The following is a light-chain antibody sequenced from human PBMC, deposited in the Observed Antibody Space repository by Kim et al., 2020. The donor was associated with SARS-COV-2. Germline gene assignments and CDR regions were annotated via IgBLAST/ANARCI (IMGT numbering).Light chain of an antibody. J-gene: IGLJ1*01. Sequence: STPTAYTGTSRYVGDYNSVSCDQRHPGKAPSRFFYDVIERASGVSNRFSDSQSGNTASLTISGLRAKNEADYYCSTHTTSSTYVFGSGTKVTVL. CDR2: DVI. CDR1: SRYVGDYNS. V-gene: IGLV2-14*03. CDR3: STHTTSSTYV.